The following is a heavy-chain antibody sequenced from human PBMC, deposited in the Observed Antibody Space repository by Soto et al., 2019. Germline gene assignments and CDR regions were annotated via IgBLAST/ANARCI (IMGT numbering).Heavy chain of an antibody. CDR2: IYYSGST. V-gene: IGHV4-39*01. Sequence: QLQLQESGPGLVKPSETLSLTCTVSGGSISSSSYYWGWIRQPPGKGLEWIGSIYYSGSTYYNPSLKSRVTISVDTSKNQFTLKRSSVTAADTAVYYCARHVSEPYSSSWYYLNQDNWFDPWGQGTLVTVSS. CDR3: ARHVSEPYSSSWYYLNQDNWFDP. CDR1: GGSISSSSYY. D-gene: IGHD6-13*01. J-gene: IGHJ5*02.